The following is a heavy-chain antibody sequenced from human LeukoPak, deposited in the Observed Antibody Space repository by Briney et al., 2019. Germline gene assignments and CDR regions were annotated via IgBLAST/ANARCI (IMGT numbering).Heavy chain of an antibody. CDR3: ARGGLYKFDY. Sequence: GGSLRLSCAASGFTFSGYAMSWVRQAPGKGLEWVSTVIGSGGNTYYADSVRGRFTISRDNSKNTLYLQINSLGADDTAVYYCARGGLYKFDYWGQGTLVTVPS. V-gene: IGHV3-23*01. D-gene: IGHD1-14*01. CDR2: VIGSGGNT. J-gene: IGHJ4*02. CDR1: GFTFSGYA.